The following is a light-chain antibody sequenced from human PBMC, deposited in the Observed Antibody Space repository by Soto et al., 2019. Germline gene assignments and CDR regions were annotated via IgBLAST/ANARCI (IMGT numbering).Light chain of an antibody. CDR1: QSVSSN. J-gene: IGKJ4*01. V-gene: IGKV3-11*01. CDR2: DAS. CDR3: QQHSDWPLT. Sequence: EIVLIQSPATLSLSPGERATLSCRARQSVSSNLAWYQQNPGQAPRLLIFDASKRATGIPVRFSGSGSGTDFTLTISSLEPEDFTVYYCQQHSDWPLTCGGGTRVEIK.